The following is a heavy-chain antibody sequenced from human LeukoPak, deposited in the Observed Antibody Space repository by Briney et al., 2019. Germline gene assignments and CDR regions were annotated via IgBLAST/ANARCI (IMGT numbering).Heavy chain of an antibody. Sequence: GGSLRLSCAASGFTFSSNAMSWVRQAPGKGLEWVSGISGSGGNTYYTDSVKGRFTISRDNSKKTLFLQMNSLRAEDTVVYYCAKEPGEGAGSYYNYWSQGTLVTVSS. CDR1: GFTFSSNA. D-gene: IGHD3-10*01. V-gene: IGHV3-23*01. CDR3: AKEPGEGAGSYYNY. CDR2: ISGSGGNT. J-gene: IGHJ4*02.